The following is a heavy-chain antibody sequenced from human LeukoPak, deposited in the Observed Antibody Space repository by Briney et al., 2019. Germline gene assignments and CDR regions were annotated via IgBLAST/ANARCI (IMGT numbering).Heavy chain of an antibody. CDR3: ARVPSMIRGVVNYGMDV. D-gene: IGHD3-10*01. CDR1: GYTFTSYY. J-gene: IGHJ6*02. V-gene: IGHV1-2*02. Sequence: ASVKVSCKASGYTFTSYYMHWVRQAPGQGLEWMGWINPNSADTKYAQRFQGRVTMTRDTSINTAYMELRRLTSDDTAVYYCARVPSMIRGVVNYGMDVWGQGTTVTVSS. CDR2: INPNSADT.